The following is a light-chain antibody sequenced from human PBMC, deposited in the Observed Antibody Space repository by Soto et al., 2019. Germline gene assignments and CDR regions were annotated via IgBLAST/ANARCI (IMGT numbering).Light chain of an antibody. CDR3: SSYTSASAFVL. CDR1: SSDIGGYNY. J-gene: IGLJ2*01. V-gene: IGLV2-14*03. CDR2: DVS. Sequence: QSGLTQPASVSGSPGQSITISCTGTSSDIGGYNYVSWYQQHPGKASKLVIYDVSHRPSGISNRFSGSKSANTASLTVSGLQAEDEADYYCSSYTSASAFVLFGGGTKLTVL.